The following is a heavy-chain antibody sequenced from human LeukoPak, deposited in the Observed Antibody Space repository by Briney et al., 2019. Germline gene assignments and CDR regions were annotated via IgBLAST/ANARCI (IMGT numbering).Heavy chain of an antibody. D-gene: IGHD6-6*01. V-gene: IGHV4-39*01. CDR3: ASFGSSSSVGVF. CDR1: GDSISSSTYC. Sequence: SETLSLTCTVSGDSISSSTYCWGWVRQPPGKGLEWIGTLYYNGNTYYNPSLKTRVTISVDTSKNQFSLKLSSVTAADTAVYYCASFGSSSSVGVFWDQGTLVTVSS. J-gene: IGHJ4*02. CDR2: LYYNGNT.